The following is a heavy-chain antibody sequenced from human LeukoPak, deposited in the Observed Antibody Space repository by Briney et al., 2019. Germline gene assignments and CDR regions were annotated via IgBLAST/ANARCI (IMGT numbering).Heavy chain of an antibody. Sequence: SETLSLTCTVSGGSISSYYWSWIRQPPGKGLEWIGYIYTSGSTNYNPSLRSRVSISIDTSKNQFTLNLRSVTAADSAIYYCARERSHFWYMDGWGKGTTVTVPS. CDR2: IYTSGST. D-gene: IGHD3-10*01. CDR1: GGSISSYY. CDR3: ARERSHFWYMDG. V-gene: IGHV4-59*01. J-gene: IGHJ6*03.